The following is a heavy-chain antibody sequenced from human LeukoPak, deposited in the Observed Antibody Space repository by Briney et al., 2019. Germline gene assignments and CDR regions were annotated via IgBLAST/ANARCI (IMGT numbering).Heavy chain of an antibody. V-gene: IGHV3-23*01. J-gene: IGHJ4*02. CDR2: ISGSGGST. D-gene: IGHD2-15*01. CDR1: GFTFTTYA. CDR3: ANLEVVAAPVDY. Sequence: GGSLRLSCAASGFTFTTYAMSWVRQAPGKGLEWVSAISGSGGSTYYADSVKGRFTISRDNSKNTLYLQMNSLRAEDTAVYYCANLEVVAAPVDYWGQGTLVTVSS.